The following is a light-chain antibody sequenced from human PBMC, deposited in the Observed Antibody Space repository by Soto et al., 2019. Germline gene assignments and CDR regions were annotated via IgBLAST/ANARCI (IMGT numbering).Light chain of an antibody. CDR2: DVS. V-gene: IGLV2-14*03. CDR3: SSYTTSSTYV. CDR1: SSDVGGYSY. Sequence: QSVLTQPASVSGSPGQSITISCTGTSSDVGGYSYISWYQHNPGRAPKLMIYDVSNRPSGVSDHFSGSKSGNTASLTIFWLQAEDEADYYCSSYTTSSTYVFGSGTKVTVL. J-gene: IGLJ1*01.